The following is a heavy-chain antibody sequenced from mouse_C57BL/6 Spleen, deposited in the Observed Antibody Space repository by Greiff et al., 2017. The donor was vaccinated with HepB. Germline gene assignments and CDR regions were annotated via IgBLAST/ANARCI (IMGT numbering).Heavy chain of an antibody. Sequence: QVQLKESGPELVKPGASVKISCKASGYSFTSYYIHWVKQRPGQGLEWIGWIYPGSGNTKYNEKFKGKATLTADTSSSTAYMQLSSLTSEDSAVYYCARGGNYSNSLFAYWGQGTLVTVSA. D-gene: IGHD2-5*01. V-gene: IGHV1-66*01. J-gene: IGHJ3*01. CDR1: GYSFTSYY. CDR2: IYPGSGNT. CDR3: ARGGNYSNSLFAY.